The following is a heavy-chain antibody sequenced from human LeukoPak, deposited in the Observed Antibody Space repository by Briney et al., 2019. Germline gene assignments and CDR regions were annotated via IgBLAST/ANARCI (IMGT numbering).Heavy chain of an antibody. CDR1: GFTFSSYA. Sequence: GGSLRLSCAASGFTFSSYAMHWVRQAPGKGLEWVAVISYDGSNKYYADSVKGRLTISRDNSKNTLYLQMNSLRAEDTAVYYCARDRYCSSTSCYDYYYYGMDVWGQGTTVTVSS. V-gene: IGHV3-30-3*01. J-gene: IGHJ6*02. CDR3: ARDRYCSSTSCYDYYYYGMDV. CDR2: ISYDGSNK. D-gene: IGHD2-2*01.